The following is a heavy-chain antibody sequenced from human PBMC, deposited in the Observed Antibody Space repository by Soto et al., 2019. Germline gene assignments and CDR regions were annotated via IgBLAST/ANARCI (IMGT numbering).Heavy chain of an antibody. CDR2: IYSGGST. CDR3: ATAIHRTLDY. J-gene: IGHJ4*02. V-gene: IGHV3-53*01. D-gene: IGHD3-3*01. CDR1: WFTVSRNY. Sequence: GGSLRLSCAASWFTVSRNYMSWVRQAPGKGLEWVSVIYSGGSTYSADSVKGRFTISRDTSKNTLYLYMNSLRAEDTAMYYCATAIHRTLDYWGQATLVTVSS.